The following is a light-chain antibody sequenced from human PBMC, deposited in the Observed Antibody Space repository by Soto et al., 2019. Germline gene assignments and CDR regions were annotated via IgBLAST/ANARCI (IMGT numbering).Light chain of an antibody. CDR2: NVN. V-gene: IGLV2-18*02. J-gene: IGLJ2*01. CDR3: SSYTSSNTPWV. CDR1: SSDVGSSDY. Sequence: QSALIQPPSVSGSPGQSVTFSCTGTSSDVGSSDYVSWYQQHPGTVPKPMIYNVNTQPSGVPDRFSGSKSGNTASLTISGLQAEDEADYYCSSYTSSNTPWVFGGGTKVTVL.